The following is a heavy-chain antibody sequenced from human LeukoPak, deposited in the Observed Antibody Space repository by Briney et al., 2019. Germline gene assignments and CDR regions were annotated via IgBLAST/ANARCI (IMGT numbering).Heavy chain of an antibody. CDR2: IYPGDSDT. Sequence: GESLKISCKGSGYSFTSYWIGWVRQMPGKGLEWMGIIYPGDSDTRYSPSFQGQVTISADKSISTAYLQWSSLKASDTAMYYCARGYCSGGSCPNHLDYWGQGTLVTVSS. CDR3: ARGYCSGGSCPNHLDY. V-gene: IGHV5-51*01. J-gene: IGHJ4*02. D-gene: IGHD2-15*01. CDR1: GYSFTSYW.